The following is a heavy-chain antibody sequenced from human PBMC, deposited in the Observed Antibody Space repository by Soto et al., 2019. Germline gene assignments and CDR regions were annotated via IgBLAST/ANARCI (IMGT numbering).Heavy chain of an antibody. V-gene: IGHV1-18*01. CDR3: AREGLLPNSDYGMDV. CDR2: ISAYNGNT. J-gene: IGHJ6*02. CDR1: GYTFSNYG. D-gene: IGHD2-15*01. Sequence: QVQLVQSGAEVKKPGASVKVSCRASGYTFSNYGITWVRQAPGQGLEWMGWISAYNGNTNYAQKLQGRVTMTTATYPKTVYMELRSLRSDDTAVYECAREGLLPNSDYGMDVWGQGPTVTVSS.